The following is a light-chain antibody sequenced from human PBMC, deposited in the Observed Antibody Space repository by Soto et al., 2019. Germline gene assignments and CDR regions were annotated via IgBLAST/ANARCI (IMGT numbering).Light chain of an antibody. CDR2: GNS. CDR1: SSNIGAGYD. Sequence: QSVLTQPPSVSGAPGQRVTISCTGSSSNIGAGYDVHWYQQLPGTAPKLLIYGNSNRPSGVPDRFSGSKSGTSASLAITGLQAEDEADYYCQPYDSSLSGYAFGTGTKLTVL. V-gene: IGLV1-40*01. CDR3: QPYDSSLSGYA. J-gene: IGLJ1*01.